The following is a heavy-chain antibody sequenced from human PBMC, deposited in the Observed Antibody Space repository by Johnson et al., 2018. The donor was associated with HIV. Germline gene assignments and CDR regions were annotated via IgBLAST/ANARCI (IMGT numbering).Heavy chain of an antibody. CDR1: GFTFSSYG. CDR2: IRYDGSNK. D-gene: IGHD5-24*01. J-gene: IGHJ3*02. CDR3: ARDDGVGGDAFDI. V-gene: IGHV3-30*02. Sequence: QVQLVESGGGVVQPGGSLRLSCAASGFTFSSYGMHWVRQAPGKGLEWVAFIRYDGSNKYYADSVKGRFTISRDNSKNTLYLQMNSLRAEDTAVYYCARDDGVGGDAFDIWGQGTMVTVSS.